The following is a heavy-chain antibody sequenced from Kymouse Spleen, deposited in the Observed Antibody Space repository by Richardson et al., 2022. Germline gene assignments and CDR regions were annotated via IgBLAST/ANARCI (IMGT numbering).Heavy chain of an antibody. CDR3: AKGTGTTDYYYYGMDV. CDR2: ISYDGSNK. D-gene: IGHD1-7*01. Sequence: QVQLVESGGGVVQPGRSLRLSCAASGFTFSSYGMHWVRQAPGKGLEWVAVISYDGSNKYYADSVKGRFTISRDNSKNTLYLQMNSLRAEDTAVYYCAKGTGTTDYYYYGMDVWGQGTTVTVSS. CDR1: GFTFSSYG. J-gene: IGHJ6*02. V-gene: IGHV3-30*18.